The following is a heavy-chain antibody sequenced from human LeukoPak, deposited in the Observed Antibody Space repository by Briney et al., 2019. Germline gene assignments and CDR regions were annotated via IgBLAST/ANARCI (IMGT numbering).Heavy chain of an antibody. CDR3: AGYGSGSYYKAFDY. D-gene: IGHD3-10*01. J-gene: IGHJ4*02. CDR2: VYYTGSS. V-gene: IGHV4-59*01. Sequence: SETLSLTCTVSGDSISSSYWSWIRQPPGKGLEWIGYVYYTGSSYYNPSLKSRVTISIDTSKNQFSLKLNSVTAADTAVYYCAGYGSGSYYKAFDYWGQGTLVTVSS. CDR1: GDSISSSY.